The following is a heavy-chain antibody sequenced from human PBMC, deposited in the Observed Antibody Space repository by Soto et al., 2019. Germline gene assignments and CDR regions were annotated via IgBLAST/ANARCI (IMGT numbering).Heavy chain of an antibody. CDR1: GGTFSSYA. CDR2: IIPIFGTA. V-gene: IGHV1-69*13. CDR3: ASSIGSNPLGY. D-gene: IGHD4-4*01. Sequence: GASVKVSCKASGGTFSSYAISWVRQAPGQGLEWMGGIIPIFGTADYAQKFQGRVTITADESTSTAYMELSSLRSEDTAVYYCASSIGSNPLGYWDQGTLVTVSS. J-gene: IGHJ4*02.